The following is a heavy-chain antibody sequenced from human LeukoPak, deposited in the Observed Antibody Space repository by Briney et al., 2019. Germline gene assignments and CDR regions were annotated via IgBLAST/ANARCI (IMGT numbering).Heavy chain of an antibody. CDR1: GFTFSSYG. V-gene: IGHV3-7*01. Sequence: GGSLRLSCAASGFTFSSYGMSWVRQAPGKGLEWVANIKQDGSEKYYVDSVKGRFTISRDNAKNSLYLQMNSLRAEDTAVYYCARLIGITMIVVADPYWFDPWGQGTLVTVSS. D-gene: IGHD3-22*01. CDR3: ARLIGITMIVVADPYWFDP. CDR2: IKQDGSEK. J-gene: IGHJ5*02.